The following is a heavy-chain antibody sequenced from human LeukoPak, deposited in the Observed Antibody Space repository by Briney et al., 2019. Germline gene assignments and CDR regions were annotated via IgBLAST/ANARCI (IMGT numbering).Heavy chain of an antibody. D-gene: IGHD6-19*01. CDR1: GFSLSTSGVG. J-gene: IGHJ3*02. V-gene: IGHV2-5*02. Sequence: SGPTLVKPTQTLTLTCTFSGFSLSTSGVGVGWIRQPPGKALEWLALIYWDDDRRYSPSLKSRLTITKDTSKNQVVLTMTNMDPVDTATYYCAHRPIAVAVDAFDIWGQGTMVTVSS. CDR3: AHRPIAVAVDAFDI. CDR2: IYWDDDR.